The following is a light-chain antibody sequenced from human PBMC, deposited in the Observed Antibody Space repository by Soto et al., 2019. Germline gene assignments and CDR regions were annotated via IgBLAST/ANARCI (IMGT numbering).Light chain of an antibody. J-gene: IGKJ5*01. V-gene: IGKV3D-15*01. CDR1: QSVRTK. CDR3: QQYNKWPAEIT. Sequence: EVVMTQSPAILSVSPGERATLSCRASQSVRTKLAWYQQKPGQAPRLLIYGASSRATGIPARFSGSGSGTEFTLTISSLQSEDSGVYYCQQYNKWPAEITFGQGTRLEIK. CDR2: GAS.